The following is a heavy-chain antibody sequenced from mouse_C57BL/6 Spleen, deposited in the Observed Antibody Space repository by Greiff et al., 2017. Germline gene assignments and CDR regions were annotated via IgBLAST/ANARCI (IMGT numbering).Heavy chain of an antibody. D-gene: IGHD1-1*01. CDR3: AEEGDGSSSYAMDY. J-gene: IGHJ4*01. CDR1: GFSLTSYG. V-gene: IGHV2-5*01. Sequence: QVQLQQSGPGLVQPSQSLSITCTVSGFSLTSYGVHWVRQSPGKGLEWLGVIWRGGSTDYNAAFMSRLSITKDNSKSQVFFKMNSLQADDTAIYYCAEEGDGSSSYAMDYWGQGTSVTVSS. CDR2: IWRGGST.